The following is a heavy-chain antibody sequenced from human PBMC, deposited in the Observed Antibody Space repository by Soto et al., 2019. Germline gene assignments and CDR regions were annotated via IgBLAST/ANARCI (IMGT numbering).Heavy chain of an antibody. J-gene: IGHJ6*02. D-gene: IGHD1-26*01. CDR3: ARAVGATRNYYYYGMDV. CDR1: GYTFTSYG. CDR2: ISAYNGNT. Sequence: QVQLVQSGAEVKKPGASVKVSCKASGYTFTSYGISWVRQAPGQGLEWMGWISAYNGNTNYAQKLQGRVIMTTDTSTSTAYMELRSLRSDDTAVYYCARAVGATRNYYYYGMDVWGQGTTVTVSS. V-gene: IGHV1-18*01.